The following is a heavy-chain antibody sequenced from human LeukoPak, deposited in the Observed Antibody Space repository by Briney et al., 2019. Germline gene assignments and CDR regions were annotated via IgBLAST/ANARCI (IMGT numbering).Heavy chain of an antibody. Sequence: SETLSLTCTVFGGPISSYYWNWIRQPPGKGLEWIAYIYYSGSTAYNPSLKSRVAISVDTSNNQVSLKLSSVTAADTAVYYCARHGYCSGGSCYWDYWGQGTLVTVSS. D-gene: IGHD2-15*01. CDR3: ARHGYCSGGSCYWDY. CDR2: IYYSGST. CDR1: GGPISSYY. V-gene: IGHV4-59*08. J-gene: IGHJ4*02.